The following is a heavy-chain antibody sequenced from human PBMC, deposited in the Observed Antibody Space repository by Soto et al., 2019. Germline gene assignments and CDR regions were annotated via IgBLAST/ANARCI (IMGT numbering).Heavy chain of an antibody. CDR2: MFASGSS. CDR3: AREGFDPRPDY. Sequence: QVQLQESGPGLVKPSETLSLTCAVSGDSISSPNWWSWYRQTPGKGLELIGEMFASGSSNYNPSLNGRVTISLDTSKNHFSLKLTSLTAADTAIYYCAREGFDPRPDYWGPGIPVTVSS. CDR1: GDSISSPNW. J-gene: IGHJ4*02. V-gene: IGHV4-4*02.